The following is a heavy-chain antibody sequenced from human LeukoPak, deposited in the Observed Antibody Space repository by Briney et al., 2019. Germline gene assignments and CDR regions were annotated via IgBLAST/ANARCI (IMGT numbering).Heavy chain of an antibody. V-gene: IGHV3-74*03. CDR1: GFTLKNYW. CDR2: SKYDGSTA. J-gene: IGHJ5*02. Sequence: GGSLRLSCETSGFTLKNYWMSWLRRAPGKGLEWVSRSKYDGSTAMYAESVRGRFTISRDNARGTLYLQMNSLRVDDTAVYYCAKSDWFDPCGRGILVTVSS. CDR3: AKSDWFDP.